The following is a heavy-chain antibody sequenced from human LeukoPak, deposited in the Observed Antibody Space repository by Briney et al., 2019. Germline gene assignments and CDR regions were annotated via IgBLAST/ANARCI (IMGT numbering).Heavy chain of an antibody. CDR3: AREYYYDSSGYLEAFDI. Sequence: GGSLRLSCAASGFTFSTYWMHWVRQAPGKGLEWVAVIWYDGSNKYYAESVKGRFTISRDNSKNTLHLQMNSLRAEDTAVYYCAREYYYDSSGYLEAFDIWGQGTMVTVSS. V-gene: IGHV3-33*08. J-gene: IGHJ3*02. CDR1: GFTFSTYW. CDR2: IWYDGSNK. D-gene: IGHD3-22*01.